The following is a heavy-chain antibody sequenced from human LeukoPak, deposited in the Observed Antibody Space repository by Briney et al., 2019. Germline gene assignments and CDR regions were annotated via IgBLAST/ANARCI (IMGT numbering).Heavy chain of an antibody. CDR3: ASEGTTGTTWGPDY. D-gene: IGHD1-1*01. J-gene: IGHJ4*02. V-gene: IGHV3-23*01. CDR1: GFTFSSYA. Sequence: GGSLRLSCAASGFTFSSYAMSWVRQAPGKGLEWVSAISGSGGSTYYADSVRGRFTISRDNSKNTLYLQMNSLRAEDTAVYYCASEGTTGTTWGPDYWGQGTLVTVSS. CDR2: ISGSGGST.